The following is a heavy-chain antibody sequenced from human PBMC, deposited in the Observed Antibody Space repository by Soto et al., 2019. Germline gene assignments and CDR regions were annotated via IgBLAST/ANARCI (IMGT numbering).Heavy chain of an antibody. V-gene: IGHV4-34*01. D-gene: IGHD2-2*01. CDR3: ARERSSVVPAAISYYYYYYGMDV. J-gene: IGHJ6*02. CDR2: INHSGST. Sequence: SETLSLTCAVYGGSFSGYYWSWIRQPPGKGLEWIGEINHSGSTNYSPSLKSRVTISVDTSKNQFSLKLSSVTAADTAVYYCARERSSVVPAAISYYYYYYGMDVWGQGTTVTVSS. CDR1: GGSFSGYY.